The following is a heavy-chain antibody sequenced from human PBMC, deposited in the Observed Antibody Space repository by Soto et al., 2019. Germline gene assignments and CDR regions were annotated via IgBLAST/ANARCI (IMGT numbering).Heavy chain of an antibody. J-gene: IGHJ4*02. Sequence: QVQLVQSGTEVKKPGSSVKVSCKASGGTFRNYPINWVRQAPGQGLEWMGSIFPLTDIPDYAQNFQARIKISADKSTSTAYMELSSLTSDDTAMYFCARGPLVVLNYFESWGQGTLVTVSS. CDR1: GGTFRNYP. CDR2: IFPLTDIP. CDR3: ARGPLVVLNYFES. V-gene: IGHV1-69*02.